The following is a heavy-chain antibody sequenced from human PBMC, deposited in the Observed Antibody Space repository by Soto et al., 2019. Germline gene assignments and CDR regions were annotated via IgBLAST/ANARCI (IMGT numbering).Heavy chain of an antibody. V-gene: IGHV4-30-4*01. D-gene: IGHD3-22*01. Sequence: QVQLQESGPGLVKPSQTLSLTCTVSGGSISSGDYYWSWIRQPPGKGLEWIGYIYYSGSTYYNPSLKSLVTISVDTSKNQSSLKLSSVTAADTAVYYCARQVVVVYYFDYWGQGTLVTVSS. CDR1: GGSISSGDYY. CDR2: IYYSGST. J-gene: IGHJ4*02. CDR3: ARQVVVVYYFDY.